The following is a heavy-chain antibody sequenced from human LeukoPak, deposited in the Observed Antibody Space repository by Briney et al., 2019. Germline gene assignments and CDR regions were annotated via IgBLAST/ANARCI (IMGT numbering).Heavy chain of an antibody. J-gene: IGHJ2*01. CDR1: GLTFSSHW. CDR3: ARGAEEQWLVKIFQYFDL. D-gene: IGHD6-19*01. V-gene: IGHV3-74*01. CDR2: ITNDGSST. Sequence: PGGSLRLSCAASGLTFSSHWMHWVRQAPGKGLVWVSRITNDGSSTTYADSVKGRFTISRDNAKNMLYLQVNSLRAEDTAVYYCARGAEEQWLVKIFQYFDLWGRGTLVTVSS.